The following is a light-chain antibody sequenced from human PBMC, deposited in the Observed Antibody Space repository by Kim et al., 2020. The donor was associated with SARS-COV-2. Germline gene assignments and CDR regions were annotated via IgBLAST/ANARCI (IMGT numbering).Light chain of an antibody. Sequence: SPGDSATLSFRASQSVTSNYLAWYQQKPGQAPRLLIFGASTRATGIPDRFTGSGSGTDFSLTISTLEPEDFAVYYCQQYAGSPLYSFGQGTKLEI. CDR3: QQYAGSPLYS. CDR1: QSVTSNY. CDR2: GAS. V-gene: IGKV3-20*01. J-gene: IGKJ2*03.